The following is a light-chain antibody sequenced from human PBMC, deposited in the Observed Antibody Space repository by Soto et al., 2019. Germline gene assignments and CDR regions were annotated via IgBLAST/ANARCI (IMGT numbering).Light chain of an antibody. CDR3: QQYGISPRT. CDR2: GAS. V-gene: IGKV3-20*01. CDR1: QSVSGRY. Sequence: EIVLTQSPFTLSFSPGEGATLSFSASQSVSGRYLAWYQQKPGQAPRLLIYGASSRATGIPDRFSGSGSGTDFTLTISRLEPEDFAVYYCQQYGISPRTFGQGTKVDIK. J-gene: IGKJ1*01.